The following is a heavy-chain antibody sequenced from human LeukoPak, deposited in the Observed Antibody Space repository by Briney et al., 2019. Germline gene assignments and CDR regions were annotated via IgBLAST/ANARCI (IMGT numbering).Heavy chain of an antibody. D-gene: IGHD3-22*01. Sequence: SETPSLTCTVSGGSISSYYWSWIRQPPGKGLEWIGYIYYSGSTNYNPSLKSRVTISVDTSKNQFSLKLSSVTAADTAVYYCASLDSSGYQKYFDYWGQGTLVTVSS. CDR1: GGSISSYY. V-gene: IGHV4-59*01. CDR2: IYYSGST. J-gene: IGHJ4*02. CDR3: ASLDSSGYQKYFDY.